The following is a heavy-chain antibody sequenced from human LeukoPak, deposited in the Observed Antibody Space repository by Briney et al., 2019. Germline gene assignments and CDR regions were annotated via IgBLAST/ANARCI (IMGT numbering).Heavy chain of an antibody. D-gene: IGHD2/OR15-2a*01. V-gene: IGHV3-23*01. CDR3: AKDRWSSPISSFDI. CDR1: GFTFNSYA. Sequence: GGSLRLSCAASGFTFNSYAMNWVRQAPGKGLEWVSGISGSSGSTYYADSVRGRFTISRDNSKNTLYLQMNSLRAEDTAVYYCAKDRWSSPISSFDIWGQGTMVTASS. J-gene: IGHJ3*02. CDR2: ISGSSGST.